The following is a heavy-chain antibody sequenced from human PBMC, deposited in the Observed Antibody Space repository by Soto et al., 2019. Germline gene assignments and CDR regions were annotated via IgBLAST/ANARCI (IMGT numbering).Heavy chain of an antibody. D-gene: IGHD2-2*01. CDR3: ARAIRVKVPAANYYYYYMDV. CDR1: GYTFTSYD. V-gene: IGHV1-8*01. CDR2: MNPNSGNT. J-gene: IGHJ6*03. Sequence: ASVKVSCKASGYTFTSYDINWVRQATGQGLEWMGWMNPNSGNTGYAQKFQGRVTMTRNTSISTAYMELSSLRSEDTAVYYCARAIRVKVPAANYYYYYMDVWGKGTTVTSP.